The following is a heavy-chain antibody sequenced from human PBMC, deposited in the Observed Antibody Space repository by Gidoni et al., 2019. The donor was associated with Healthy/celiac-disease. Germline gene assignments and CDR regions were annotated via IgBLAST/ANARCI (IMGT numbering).Heavy chain of an antibody. D-gene: IGHD4-17*01. CDR1: GLTFGAYY. V-gene: IGHV3-11*01. CDR3: ARAPTVTTKVDNYYYGMDV. J-gene: IGHJ6*02. Sequence: QVQLVESGGGLVKPGGSLRLSCEASGLTFGAYYRSWIRQAPGKGLEWVSYISSSGSTIYYADSVKGRFTISRDNAKNSLYLQMNSLRAEDTAVYYCARAPTVTTKVDNYYYGMDVWGQGTTVTVSS. CDR2: ISSSGSTI.